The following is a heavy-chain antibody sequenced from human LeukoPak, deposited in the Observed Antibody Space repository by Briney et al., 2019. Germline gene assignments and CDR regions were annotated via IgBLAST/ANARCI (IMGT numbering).Heavy chain of an antibody. J-gene: IGHJ6*02. D-gene: IGHD3-3*01. V-gene: IGHV1-69*13. CDR2: IIPIFGTA. CDR1: GGTFSSYA. CDR3: ARDAPRGFGVVIMNYYYYGMDV. Sequence: ASVKVSCKASGGTFSSYAISWVRQAPGQGLEWMGGIIPIFGTANYAQKFQGRVTITADESTSTAYMELSSLRSEDTAVYYCARDAPRGFGVVIMNYYYYGMDVWGQGTTVTVSS.